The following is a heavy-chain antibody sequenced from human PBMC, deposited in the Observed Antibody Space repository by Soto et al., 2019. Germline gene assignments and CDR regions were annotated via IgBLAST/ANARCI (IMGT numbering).Heavy chain of an antibody. CDR1: GFTFSSYG. J-gene: IGHJ3*02. Sequence: PGGSLRLSCAASGFTFSSYGMYWVRQAPGKGLEWLALVSYDGSSKYYADSVKGRFTISRDNSKNTLYLQMNSLRAEDTAVYYCARDVRYFDWPDAFDIWGQGTMVTVSS. CDR3: ARDVRYFDWPDAFDI. V-gene: IGHV3-30*03. D-gene: IGHD3-9*01. CDR2: VSYDGSSK.